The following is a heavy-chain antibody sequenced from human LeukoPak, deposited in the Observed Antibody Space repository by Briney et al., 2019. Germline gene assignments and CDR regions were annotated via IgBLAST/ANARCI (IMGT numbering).Heavy chain of an antibody. J-gene: IGHJ3*02. Sequence: SETLSLTCAVYGGSFSGHYWSWIRQPPGKGLEWIGEINHSGSTNYNPSLKSRVTISVDTSKNQFSLKLSSVTAADTAVYYCAQYSGSYFGAFDIWGQGTMVTVSS. D-gene: IGHD3-10*01. V-gene: IGHV4-34*01. CDR2: INHSGST. CDR3: AQYSGSYFGAFDI. CDR1: GGSFSGHY.